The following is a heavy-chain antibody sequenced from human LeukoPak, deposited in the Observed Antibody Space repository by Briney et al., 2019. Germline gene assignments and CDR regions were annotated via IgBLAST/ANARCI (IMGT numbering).Heavy chain of an antibody. CDR2: IKSKIDGGTT. D-gene: IGHD3-22*01. V-gene: IGHV3-15*01. J-gene: IGHJ6*03. CDR3: TTEGRRYDISGYYYVPDYYSYMDV. Sequence: GGSLRLSCAASGFNFSNAWMSWVRQAPGKGLEWVGHIKSKIDGGTTDNAAPVKGRFTISRDDSKNTLYLQMNSLKTEDTAVYYCTTEGRRYDISGYYYVPDYYSYMDVWGKGTTVTISS. CDR1: GFNFSNAW.